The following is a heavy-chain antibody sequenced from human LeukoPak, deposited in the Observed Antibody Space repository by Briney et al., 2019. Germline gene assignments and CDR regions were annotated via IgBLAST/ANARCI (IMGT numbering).Heavy chain of an antibody. Sequence: ASVKVSCKASGYRFTGYYIHWVRQAPGQGLEWMGWINPHSGGTKFAQKFQGRVTMTRDTSISTAYMEVSRLRSDDAAVYYCAREYYDILTGSLDYWGQGALVTVSS. V-gene: IGHV1-2*02. D-gene: IGHD3-9*01. CDR1: GYRFTGYY. CDR2: INPHSGGT. CDR3: AREYYDILTGSLDY. J-gene: IGHJ4*02.